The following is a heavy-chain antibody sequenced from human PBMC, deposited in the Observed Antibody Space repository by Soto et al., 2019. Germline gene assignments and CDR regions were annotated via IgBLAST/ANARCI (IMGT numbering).Heavy chain of an antibody. CDR1: GGSIISYY. J-gene: IGHJ6*04. D-gene: IGHD3-16*01. V-gene: IGHV4-59*01. CDR2: FSNSGST. Sequence: ETLSLTCSVSGGSIISYYWSWVRQAPGKGLEWIGYFSNSGSTNYNPSLKNRVSISADTSKNQFSLELTSVTAADTAMYFCTRSHHNDPKVCYHGMDVWGEGTTVTVSS. CDR3: TRSHHNDPKVCYHGMDV.